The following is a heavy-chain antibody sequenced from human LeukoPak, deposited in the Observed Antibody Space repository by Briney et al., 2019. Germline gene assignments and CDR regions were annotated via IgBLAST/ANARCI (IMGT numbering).Heavy chain of an antibody. CDR2: IDPSDSYT. CDR3: ARPGTGCSYDY. Sequence: GESLKISCKGSGYSFTSYWIGWVRQMPGKGLEWMGRIDPSDSYTNYSPSSQGHVTISADKSISTAYLQWSSLKASDTAMYYCARPGTGCSYDYWGQGTLVTVSS. D-gene: IGHD5-18*01. CDR1: GYSFTSYW. V-gene: IGHV5-10-1*01. J-gene: IGHJ4*02.